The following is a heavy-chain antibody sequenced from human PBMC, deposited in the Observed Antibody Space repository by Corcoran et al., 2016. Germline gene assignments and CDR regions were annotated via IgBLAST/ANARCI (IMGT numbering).Heavy chain of an antibody. J-gene: IGHJ6*02. Sequence: QVQLVQSGAEVKKPGASVKVSCKASGYTFTSYYMHWVRQAPGQGLEWMGIINPSGGSTSYAQKFQGRVTMTRDTSTSTVYMELSSLRSEDTAVYYCASGTYSWNGVDYYYGMDVWGQGTTVTVSS. V-gene: IGHV1-46*01. D-gene: IGHD1-1*01. CDR3: ASGTYSWNGVDYYYGMDV. CDR1: GYTFTSYY. CDR2: INPSGGST.